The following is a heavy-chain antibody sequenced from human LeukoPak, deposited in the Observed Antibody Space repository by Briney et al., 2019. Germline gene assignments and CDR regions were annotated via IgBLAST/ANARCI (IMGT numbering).Heavy chain of an antibody. J-gene: IGHJ4*02. CDR2: IYTSGST. CDR3: ARTASITIFGVVIMDSVDY. CDR1: GGSISSYY. V-gene: IGHV4-4*07. Sequence: SETLSLTCTVSGGSISSYYWSWIRQPAGKGLEWIGRIYTSGSTNYNPSLKSRVTMSVDTSKNQFSLKLSSVTAADTAVYYCARTASITIFGVVIMDSVDYWGQGTLVTVSS. D-gene: IGHD3-3*01.